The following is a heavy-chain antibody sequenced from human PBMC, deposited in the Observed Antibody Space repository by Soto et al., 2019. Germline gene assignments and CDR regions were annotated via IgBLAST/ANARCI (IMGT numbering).Heavy chain of an antibody. CDR1: GFTFNHYA. V-gene: IGHV3-23*01. CDR3: AKDYTVAADPSSVILFDY. J-gene: IGHJ4*02. Sequence: GGSLRLSCAASGFTFNHYAMSWGRQAPGKGLGWVSIIIAKGGTLYADSVKGWFTISRDNSKNTVYLQMSSLRVEDTAIYYCAKDYTVAADPSSVILFDYWGQGALVTVSS. CDR2: IIAKGGT. D-gene: IGHD2-15*01.